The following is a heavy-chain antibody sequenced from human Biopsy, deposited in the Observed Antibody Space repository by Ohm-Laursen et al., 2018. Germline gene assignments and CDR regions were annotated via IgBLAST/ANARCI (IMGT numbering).Heavy chain of an antibody. CDR1: GDSASSGSFY. V-gene: IGHV4-61*01. J-gene: IGHJ4*02. CDR2: IYDRGSTA. Sequence: GTLSLTCTVSGDSASSGSFYWTWIRQPPGQGLEYIGYIYDRGSTANYNPSLESRVTMSVDMPKNQFSLKLSSVTAADTAIYYCASGMRSSGWPYFDSWGQGTLVTVSS. D-gene: IGHD6-19*01. CDR3: ASGMRSSGWPYFDS.